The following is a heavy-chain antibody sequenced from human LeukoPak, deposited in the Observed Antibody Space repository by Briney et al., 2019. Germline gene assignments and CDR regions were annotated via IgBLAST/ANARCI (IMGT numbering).Heavy chain of an antibody. Sequence: ASETLSLTCTVSGGSISSYYWSWIRQPPGKGLEWIGYIYYSGSTNYNPSLKSRVTISVDTSKNQFSLKLSSVTAADTAVYYCARVLSHDSSGYRAFGIWGQGTMVTVSS. J-gene: IGHJ3*02. CDR3: ARVLSHDSSGYRAFGI. CDR1: GGSISSYY. V-gene: IGHV4-59*01. D-gene: IGHD3-22*01. CDR2: IYYSGST.